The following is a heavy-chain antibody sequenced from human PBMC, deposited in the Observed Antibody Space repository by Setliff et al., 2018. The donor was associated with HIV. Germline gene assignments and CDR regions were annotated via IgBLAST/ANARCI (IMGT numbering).Heavy chain of an antibody. V-gene: IGHV1-69*05. CDR1: GGTFSSYA. CDR3: ARSIQTALDY. Sequence: SVKVSCKASGGTFSSYAISWVRQAPGQGLEWMGGIIPIFGTTNYAQKFQGRVTITRDTSASTASMELSSLRSEDTAVYYCARSIQTALDYWGQGTLVTVSS. J-gene: IGHJ4*02. CDR2: IIPIFGTT. D-gene: IGHD5-18*01.